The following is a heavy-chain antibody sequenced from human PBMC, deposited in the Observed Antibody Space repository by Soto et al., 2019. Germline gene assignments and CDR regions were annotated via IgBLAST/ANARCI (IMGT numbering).Heavy chain of an antibody. CDR3: ARESCSGGTCYSDY. J-gene: IGHJ4*02. CDR1: GYTFNSYG. V-gene: IGHV1-18*04. CDR2: ISAYNGNT. D-gene: IGHD2-15*01. Sequence: QVQLVQSGAEVKKPGASVKVSCKAPGYTFNSYGFSWVRQAPGQGLEWMGWISAYNGNTNYAQKAQGRVTRTTDTCTSTAYMELRSLRSDDTAVYYCARESCSGGTCYSDYWGQGTLVTVSS.